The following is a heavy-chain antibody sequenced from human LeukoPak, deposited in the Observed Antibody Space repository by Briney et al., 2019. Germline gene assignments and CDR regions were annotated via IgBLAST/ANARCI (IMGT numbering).Heavy chain of an antibody. CDR1: GGSFNDHW. CDR3: ARGPVLDYDSGGYYYFDY. Sequence: SETLSLTCAVSGGSFNDHWWSWVRPPPGKGLEWIGEINHSGSTNYNPSLKSRVTISEDTSKNQFSLKLSSVTAADTAVYYCARGPVLDYDSGGYYYFDYWGQGTLVTVSS. J-gene: IGHJ4*02. CDR2: INHSGST. D-gene: IGHD3-22*01. V-gene: IGHV4-34*01.